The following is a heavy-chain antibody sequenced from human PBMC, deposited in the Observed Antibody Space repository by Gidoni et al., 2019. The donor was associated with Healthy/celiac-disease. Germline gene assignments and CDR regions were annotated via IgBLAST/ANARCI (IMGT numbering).Heavy chain of an antibody. V-gene: IGHV1-69*04. J-gene: IGHJ6*03. Sequence: QVQLVQSGAEVKKPGSSVKVSCKSSGGTFSSYAISWVRQAPGQGLEWMGRIIPILGIANYAQKFQGRVTITADKSTSTAYMELSSLRSEDTAVYYCARADCSGGSCYRGYYYYMDVWGKGTTVTVSS. D-gene: IGHD2-15*01. CDR2: IIPILGIA. CDR1: GGTFSSYA. CDR3: ARADCSGGSCYRGYYYYMDV.